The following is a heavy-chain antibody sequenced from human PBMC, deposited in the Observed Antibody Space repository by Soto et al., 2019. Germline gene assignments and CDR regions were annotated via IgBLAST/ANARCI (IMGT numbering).Heavy chain of an antibody. CDR3: AKVPRNWGVDY. CDR1: TYTFTNYD. J-gene: IGHJ4*02. Sequence: QVQLVQSGAEVKKPGASVKVSCKASTYTFTNYDINWFRQATGQGLEWMGWMNPTNCNTGYAQNFQGRVTMTRSTSITTAYMQLSSLRSEDTAVYYCAKVPRNWGVDYWGQGTLVTVSS. V-gene: IGHV1-8*01. D-gene: IGHD7-27*01. CDR2: MNPTNCNT.